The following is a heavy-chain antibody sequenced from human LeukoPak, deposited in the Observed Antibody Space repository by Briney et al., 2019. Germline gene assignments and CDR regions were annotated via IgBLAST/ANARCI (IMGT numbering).Heavy chain of an antibody. CDR1: GFSFSNYA. J-gene: IGHJ4*02. CDR2: ISGSAGST. V-gene: IGHV3-23*01. D-gene: IGHD3-22*01. CDR3: AKGSYYDSSGSFYFDY. Sequence: PGGSLRLSCTASGFSFSNYALTWVRQAPGKGLEWVSIISGSAGSTYYADSVKGRFTISRDNSKNTLYVQVNSLGTEDTAAYYCAKGSYYDSSGSFYFDYWGQGTLVTVSS.